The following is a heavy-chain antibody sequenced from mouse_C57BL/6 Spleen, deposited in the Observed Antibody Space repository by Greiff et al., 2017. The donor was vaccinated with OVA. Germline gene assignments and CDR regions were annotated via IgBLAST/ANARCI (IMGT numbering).Heavy chain of an antibody. D-gene: IGHD2-1*01. Sequence: EVQLVESGGGLVKPGGSLKLSCAASGFTFSDYGMHWVRQAPEKGLEWVAYISSGSSTIYYADTVKGRFTISRDNAKNTLFLQMTSLRSEDTAMYYGARGAIYYGNYVDDWGQGTTLTVSS. CDR1: GFTFSDYG. V-gene: IGHV5-17*01. CDR3: ARGAIYYGNYVDD. J-gene: IGHJ2*01. CDR2: ISSGSSTI.